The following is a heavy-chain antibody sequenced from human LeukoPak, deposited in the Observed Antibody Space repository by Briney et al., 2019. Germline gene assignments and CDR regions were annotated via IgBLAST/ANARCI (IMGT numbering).Heavy chain of an antibody. CDR3: AKDRGYYDSSGLGYFDY. Sequence: PGRSLRLSCAASGFTFSSYGMHWVRQAPGKGLEWVAVISHDGSNKYYADSVKGRFTISRDNSKNTLYLQMNSLRAEDTAVYYCAKDRGYYDSSGLGYFDYWGQGTLVTVSS. CDR1: GFTFSSYG. J-gene: IGHJ4*02. D-gene: IGHD3-22*01. CDR2: ISHDGSNK. V-gene: IGHV3-30*18.